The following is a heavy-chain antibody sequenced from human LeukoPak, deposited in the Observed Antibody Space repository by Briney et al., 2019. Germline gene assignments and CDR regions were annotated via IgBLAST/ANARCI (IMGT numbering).Heavy chain of an antibody. CDR3: ARDSGSYFAFDI. V-gene: IGHV4-61*08. Sequence: SETLSLTCTVSGGSISSGDYYWSWIRQPPGKGLEWVGEINHSGSTNYNPSLKSRVTMSVDTSKNQFSLKLSSVTAADTAVYYCARDSGSYFAFDIWGQGTMVTVSS. D-gene: IGHD1-26*01. CDR1: GGSISSGDYY. CDR2: INHSGST. J-gene: IGHJ3*02.